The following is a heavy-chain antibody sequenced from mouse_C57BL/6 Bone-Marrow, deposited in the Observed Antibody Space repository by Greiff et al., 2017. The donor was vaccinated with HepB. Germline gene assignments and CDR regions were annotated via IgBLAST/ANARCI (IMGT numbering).Heavy chain of an antibody. J-gene: IGHJ4*01. Sequence: QVQLKQPGAELVRPGSSVKLSCKASGYTFTSYWMDWVKQRPGQGLEWIGNIYPSDSETHYNQKFKDKATLTVDKSSSTAYMQLSSLTSEDSAVYYCARPSIYDGYYYAMDYWGQGTSVTVSS. CDR3: ARPSIYDGYYYAMDY. CDR1: GYTFTSYW. D-gene: IGHD2-3*01. V-gene: IGHV1-61*01. CDR2: IYPSDSET.